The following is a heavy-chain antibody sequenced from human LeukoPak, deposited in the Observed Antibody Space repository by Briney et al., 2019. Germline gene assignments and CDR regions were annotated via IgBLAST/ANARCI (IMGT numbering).Heavy chain of an antibody. Sequence: GASVKVSCKASGYTFTSYGISWVRQAPGQGLEWMGWISAYNGNTNYAQKLQGRVTMTTDTSTSTAYMELRSLRSDDTAVYYCARVVGITMVRGVIEDYNWFDPWGQGTLVTVSS. CDR1: GYTFTSYG. J-gene: IGHJ5*02. D-gene: IGHD3-10*01. CDR3: ARVVGITMVRGVIEDYNWFDP. V-gene: IGHV1-18*01. CDR2: ISAYNGNT.